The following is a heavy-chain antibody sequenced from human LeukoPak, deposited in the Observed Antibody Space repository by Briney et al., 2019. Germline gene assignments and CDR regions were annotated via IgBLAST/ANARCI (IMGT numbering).Heavy chain of an antibody. V-gene: IGHV4-59*01. CDR2: IYYSGTT. CDR3: ARGPTRNYFDY. J-gene: IGHJ4*02. Sequence: SETLSLTCTVSGGTISRYYWSWIRQPPGKGLEWIGYIYYSGTTNYNPSLKGRVTISVDTSKNQFTLKLSSVTAADTAVYYCARGPTRNYFDYWGQGTLVTVSS. CDR1: GGTISRYY.